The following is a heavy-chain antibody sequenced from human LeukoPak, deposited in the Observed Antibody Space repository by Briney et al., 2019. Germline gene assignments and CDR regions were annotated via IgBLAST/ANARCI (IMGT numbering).Heavy chain of an antibody. D-gene: IGHD3-16*01. V-gene: IGHV3-66*02. CDR1: GFTVRAKY. J-gene: IGHJ5*01. CDR2: IYSDGGT. CDR3: ARDGSFGGPGRDNWFDS. Sequence: PGGSLRLSCAASGFTVRAKYMSWVRQGPGKGLDWISSIYSDGGTNYADSVKGRFTISRDNSKNTLYLQMNSLRPEDTAVYYCARDGSFGGPGRDNWFDSWGQGALVTVSS.